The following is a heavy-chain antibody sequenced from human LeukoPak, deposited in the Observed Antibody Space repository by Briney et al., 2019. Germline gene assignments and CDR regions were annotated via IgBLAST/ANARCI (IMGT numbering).Heavy chain of an antibody. CDR3: ARDIDGDYAADY. CDR2: ISSNGGST. V-gene: IGHV3-64*01. CDR1: GFTFSSYA. J-gene: IGHJ4*02. D-gene: IGHD4-17*01. Sequence: SGGSLRLSCAASGFTFSSYAMHWVRQAPGKGLEYVSAISSNGGSTYYANSVKGRFTISRDNSKNTLYLQMGSLRAEDMAVYYCARDIDGDYAADYWGQGTLVTVSS.